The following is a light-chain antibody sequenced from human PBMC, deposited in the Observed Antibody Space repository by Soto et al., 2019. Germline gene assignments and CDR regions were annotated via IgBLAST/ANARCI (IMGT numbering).Light chain of an antibody. Sequence: DIEMTQSPSSLSASVGDRVTITCQASQDINNYLNWFQQKTGRAPKLLIYDASNLESGVSSRFSGNGSGTHFTFTISSLQPDDIATSYCQQYDDFPLTFGQGTRLDMK. V-gene: IGKV1-33*01. CDR2: DAS. CDR3: QQYDDFPLT. J-gene: IGKJ5*01. CDR1: QDINNY.